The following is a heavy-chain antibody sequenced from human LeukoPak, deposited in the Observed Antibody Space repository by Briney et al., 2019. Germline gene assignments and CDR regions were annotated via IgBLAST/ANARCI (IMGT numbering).Heavy chain of an antibody. CDR1: GGTFSSYA. J-gene: IGHJ4*02. CDR3: ARVAAAGTATDY. D-gene: IGHD6-13*01. V-gene: IGHV1-69*13. CDR2: IIPIFGTA. Sequence: SVNVSCKASGGTFSSYAISWVRQAPGQGLEWMGGIIPIFGTANYAQKFQGRVTITADESTSTAYMELSSLRSEDTAVYYCARVAAAGTATDYWGQGTLVTVSS.